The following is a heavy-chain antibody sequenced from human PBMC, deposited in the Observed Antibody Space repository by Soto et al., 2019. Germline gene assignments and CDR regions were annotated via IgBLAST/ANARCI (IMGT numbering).Heavy chain of an antibody. CDR1: GFIFSSHW. CDR3: ARDRPDISNPTDHPMFDY. V-gene: IGHV3-74*01. J-gene: IGHJ4*02. D-gene: IGHD6-6*01. CDR2: INSDGSST. Sequence: GGSLRLSCESSGFIFSSHWMHWVRQSAEKGLVWVSRINSDGSSTAYADSVKGRFTISRDNAKNTLYLQMNSLRVEDTAVYYCARDRPDISNPTDHPMFDYWGQGTQLTVSS.